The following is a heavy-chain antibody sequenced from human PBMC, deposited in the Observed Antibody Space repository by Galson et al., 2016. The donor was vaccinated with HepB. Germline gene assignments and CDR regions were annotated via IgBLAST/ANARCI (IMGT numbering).Heavy chain of an antibody. J-gene: IGHJ6*04. CDR1: GDSVSSDNGA. Sequence: CAISGDSVSSDNGAWNWIRQSPSRGLEWLGRTYYRSKWYNDYGVSVKSRITINPDTSKNQVSLRLHSVTPEDTAVYYCARGWAGSGWSVWGKGTTVTVSS. CDR2: TYYRSKWYN. CDR3: ARGWAGSGWSV. D-gene: IGHD6-19*01. V-gene: IGHV6-1*01.